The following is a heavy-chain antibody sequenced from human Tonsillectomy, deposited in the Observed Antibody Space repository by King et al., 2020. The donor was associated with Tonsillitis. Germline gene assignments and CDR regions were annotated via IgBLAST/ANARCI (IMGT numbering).Heavy chain of an antibody. CDR2: IYYSGST. Sequence: LQLQESGPGLVKPSETLSLTCTVSGGSISSSSYYWGWIRQPPGKGLEWIGSIYYSGSTYYNPSLKSRVTISVDTSKKQFSLKLSSVTAADTAVYYCARRPPEYDLWSGYYGYFDYCGQGTLVTVSS. CDR1: GGSISSSSYY. CDR3: ARRPPEYDLWSGYYGYFDY. V-gene: IGHV4-39*01. J-gene: IGHJ4*02. D-gene: IGHD3-3*01.